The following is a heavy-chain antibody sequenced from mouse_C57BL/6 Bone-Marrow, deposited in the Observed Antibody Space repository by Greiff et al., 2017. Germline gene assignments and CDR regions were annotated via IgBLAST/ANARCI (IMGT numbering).Heavy chain of an antibody. CDR1: GYTFTSYW. D-gene: IGHD1-1*01. CDR3: ARPFYYYGSSYAY. V-gene: IGHV1-64*01. J-gene: IGHJ3*01. CDR2: IHPNSGST. Sequence: VQLQQPGAELVKPGASVKLSCKASGYTFTSYWMHWVKQRPGQGLEWIGMIHPNSGSTNYNEKFKSKATLTVDKSSSTAYMQLSSLTSEDSAVYYCARPFYYYGSSYAYWGQGTLVTVSA.